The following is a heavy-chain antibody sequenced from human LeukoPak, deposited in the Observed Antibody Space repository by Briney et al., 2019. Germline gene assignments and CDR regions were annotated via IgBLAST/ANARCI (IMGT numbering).Heavy chain of an antibody. D-gene: IGHD2-15*01. Sequence: ASVKVSCKASGYTFTGYYMHWVRQAPGQGLEWMGRINTNRGVTNYAQKFQGRVTMTRDTSISTAYMELSRLRSDDTAVYYCARVPRCGSGGSCPFQTYYYYGMDVWGQGTTVTAS. CDR3: ARVPRCGSGGSCPFQTYYYYGMDV. CDR2: INTNRGVT. CDR1: GYTFTGYY. V-gene: IGHV1-2*06. J-gene: IGHJ6*02.